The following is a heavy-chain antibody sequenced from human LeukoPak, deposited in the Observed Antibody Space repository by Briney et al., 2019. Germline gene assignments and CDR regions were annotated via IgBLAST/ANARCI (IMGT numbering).Heavy chain of an antibody. CDR3: ARVRTTVTYYFDY. CDR2: ISYDGSNE. CDR1: GFTFSSYV. D-gene: IGHD4-17*01. J-gene: IGHJ4*02. Sequence: GRSLRLSCAASGFTFSSYVMHWVRQAPGKGLEWVAIISYDGSNEYYADSVKGRFTISRDNSKNTLYLQMNSLRAADTAVYYCARVRTTVTYYFDYWGQGTLVTVSS. V-gene: IGHV3-30*04.